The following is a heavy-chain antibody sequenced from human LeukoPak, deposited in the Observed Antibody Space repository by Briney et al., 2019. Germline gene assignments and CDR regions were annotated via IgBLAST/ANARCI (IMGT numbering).Heavy chain of an antibody. V-gene: IGHV4-39*02. J-gene: IGHJ4*02. CDR3: ARVLGDDYVWGSYRPYYFDH. D-gene: IGHD3-16*02. Sequence: PSETLSLTCTVSGGSISSSSYYWSWVRQPPGKGLEWIGSMYYSGSTYYSPSLRSRVTISVDTSKNHFSLKLSSVTAADTAVYYCARVLGDDYVWGSYRPYYFDHWGQGTLVTVSS. CDR2: MYYSGST. CDR1: GGSISSSSYY.